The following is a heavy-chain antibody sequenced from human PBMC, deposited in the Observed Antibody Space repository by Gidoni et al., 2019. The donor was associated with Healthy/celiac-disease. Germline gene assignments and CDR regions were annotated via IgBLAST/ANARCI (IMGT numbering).Heavy chain of an antibody. V-gene: IGHV4-34*01. CDR2: INHSGST. CDR3: ARGRTGYYYYGMDV. Sequence: QVQLQQWGAGLLKPSETLSLTCAVYGGSFSGYYWSWIRQPPGKGLEWIGEINHSGSTNYNPSLKSRVTISVDTSKNQFSLKLSSVTAADTAVYYCARGRTGYYYYGMDVWGQGTTVTVSS. J-gene: IGHJ6*02. CDR1: GGSFSGYY.